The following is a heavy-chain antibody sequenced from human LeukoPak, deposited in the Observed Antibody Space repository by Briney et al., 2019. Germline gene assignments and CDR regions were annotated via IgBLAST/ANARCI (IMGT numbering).Heavy chain of an antibody. D-gene: IGHD3-10*01. V-gene: IGHV3-74*01. CDR3: ARDRAYNLDY. CDR2: IKSDGYST. J-gene: IGHJ4*02. Sequence: GGSLRLSCAASGFTFSSYWMHWVRQAPGKGLVWVSLIKSDGYSTIYADSVKGRFTVSRDNAKNTLYLQMNSLRAEDTAVYYCARDRAYNLDYWGQGTLVTVSS. CDR1: GFTFSSYW.